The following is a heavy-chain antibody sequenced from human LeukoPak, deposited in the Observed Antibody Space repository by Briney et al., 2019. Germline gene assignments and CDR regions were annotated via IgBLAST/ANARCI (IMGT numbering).Heavy chain of an antibody. V-gene: IGHV1-69*06. CDR2: IIPIFGTA. Sequence: ASVKVSCKASGGTFSSYAISWVRQAPGQGLEWMGGIIPIFGTANYAQKFQGRVTITADKSTSTAYMELSSLRSEDTAVYYCARDGTLLRYFDWLFGGPDWFDPWGQGTLVTVSS. CDR1: GGTFSSYA. D-gene: IGHD3-9*01. CDR3: ARDGTLLRYFDWLFGGPDWFDP. J-gene: IGHJ5*02.